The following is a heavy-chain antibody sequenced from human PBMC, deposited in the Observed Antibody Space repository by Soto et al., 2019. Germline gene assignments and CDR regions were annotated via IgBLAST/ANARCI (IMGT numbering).Heavy chain of an antibody. CDR2: INQSGGT. D-gene: IGHD6-13*01. J-gene: IGHJ4*02. CDR3: ARTYSSSWSPFDY. Sequence: QVQLQQWGAGLLKPSETLSLTCAVYGGSFSGYYWSWIRQPPGKGLEWIGEINQSGGTNYNPSLQSRVTISVDTSKKQFSLKLSSVTAADTAVYYCARTYSSSWSPFDYWGQGTLVTVSS. V-gene: IGHV4-34*01. CDR1: GGSFSGYY.